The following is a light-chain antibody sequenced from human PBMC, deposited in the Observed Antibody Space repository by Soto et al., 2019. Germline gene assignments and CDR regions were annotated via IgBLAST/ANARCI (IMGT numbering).Light chain of an antibody. CDR3: NSYTSRGNRV. CDR1: SSDVGGYKY. J-gene: IGLJ1*01. V-gene: IGLV2-14*01. Sequence: QSVLTQPASVSGSPGQSTTISCTGTSSDVGGYKYVSWFQQYPGKAPRLIIYEVSIRPSGVSNRFSGSKSGNTASLTISGLLAEDEAYYYCNSYTSRGNRVFGTGNKVTVL. CDR2: EVS.